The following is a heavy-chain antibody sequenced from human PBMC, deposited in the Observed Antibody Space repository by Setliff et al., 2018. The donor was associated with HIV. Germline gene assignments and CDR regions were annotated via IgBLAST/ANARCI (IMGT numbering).Heavy chain of an antibody. CDR3: ARPRRVRSRAWYWFDI. V-gene: IGHV4-38-2*01. CDR2: IYQSGSI. J-gene: IGHJ5*02. Sequence: LSLTCAVSGYSLNSGFSRAWIRQPPGQGPQWIGSIYQSGSIYYNPSLQSRVTISVDSSKNQFSLNLFSVTAADTAVYYCARPRRVRSRAWYWFDIWGQGTLVTVSS. D-gene: IGHD6-19*01. CDR1: GYSLNSGFS.